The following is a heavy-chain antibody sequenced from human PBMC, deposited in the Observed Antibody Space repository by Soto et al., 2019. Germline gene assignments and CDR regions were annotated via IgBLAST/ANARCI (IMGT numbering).Heavy chain of an antibody. CDR1: GYTFTSYG. V-gene: IGHV1-18*01. D-gene: IGHD3-10*01. Sequence: ASVKVSCKASGYTFTSYGISWVRQAPGQGLEWMGWISAYNGNTNYAQKLQGRVTMTTDTSTSTAYMELRSLRSDDTAVYYCARDPHYGSGSYYINAFDIWGQGTMVTVSS. CDR3: ARDPHYGSGSYYINAFDI. J-gene: IGHJ3*02. CDR2: ISAYNGNT.